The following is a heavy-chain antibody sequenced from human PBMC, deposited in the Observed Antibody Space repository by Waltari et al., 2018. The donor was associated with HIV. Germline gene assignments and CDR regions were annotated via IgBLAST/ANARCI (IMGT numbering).Heavy chain of an antibody. CDR2: INGSGGRT. Sequence: EVQLLESGGGLVQPGGCLRLSCAASGFAFSRYAMTWVRQAPGKGLEWVSSINGSGGRTYYADSVKGRFSISRDNSKNTLYLEMKSLRAEDTAIYYCTKDPRDTDGMDVWGQGTAVTVSS. CDR3: TKDPRDTDGMDV. D-gene: IGHD2-2*02. CDR1: GFAFSRYA. V-gene: IGHV3-23*01. J-gene: IGHJ6*02.